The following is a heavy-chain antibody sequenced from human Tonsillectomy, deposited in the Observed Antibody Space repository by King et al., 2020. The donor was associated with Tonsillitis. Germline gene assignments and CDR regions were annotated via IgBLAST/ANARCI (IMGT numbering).Heavy chain of an antibody. CDR1: GGSFSGYY. D-gene: IGHD3-22*01. CDR3: ARVPYSDYYDMSHAFDI. Sequence: QVQLQQWGAGLLKPSETLSLTCAVYGGSFSGYYWSWIRQPPGKGLEGIGEINHSGSPNYNPSHKSRVTISLNTSKNQFSLKLSSVTAADTAVYYCARVPYSDYYDMSHAFDIWGQGTMVTVSS. CDR2: INHSGSP. V-gene: IGHV4-34*01. J-gene: IGHJ3*02.